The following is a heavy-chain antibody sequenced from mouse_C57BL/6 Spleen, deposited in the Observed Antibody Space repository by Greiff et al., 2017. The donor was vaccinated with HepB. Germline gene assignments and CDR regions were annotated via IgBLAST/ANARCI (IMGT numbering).Heavy chain of an antibody. D-gene: IGHD1-2*01. Sequence: VKLMESGAELARPGASVKLSCKASGYTFTSYGISWVKQRTGQGLEWIGEIYPRSGNTYYNEKFKGKATLTADKSSSTAYMELRSLTSEDSAVYFCAREGLRLAYWGQGTLVTVSA. J-gene: IGHJ3*01. CDR3: AREGLRLAY. CDR2: IYPRSGNT. CDR1: GYTFTSYG. V-gene: IGHV1-81*01.